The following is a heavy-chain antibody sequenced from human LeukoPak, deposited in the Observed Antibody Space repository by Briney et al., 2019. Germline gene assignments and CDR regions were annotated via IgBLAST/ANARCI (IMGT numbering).Heavy chain of an antibody. J-gene: IGHJ4*02. CDR1: GFPFSSYS. Sequence: GESLKISFAASGFPFSSYSMNWVRQAPGKGLEWVSSISSSSSYIYYADSVKGRFTISRDNAKNSLYLQMNSLRAEDTAVYYCARAGAASWGQGTLVTVSS. V-gene: IGHV3-21*01. D-gene: IGHD3-10*01. CDR3: ARAGAAS. CDR2: ISSSSSYI.